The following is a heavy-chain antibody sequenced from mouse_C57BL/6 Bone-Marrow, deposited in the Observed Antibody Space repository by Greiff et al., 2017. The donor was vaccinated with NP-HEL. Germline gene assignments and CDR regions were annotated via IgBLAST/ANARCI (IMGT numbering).Heavy chain of an antibody. V-gene: IGHV5-16*01. CDR2: INYDGSST. Sequence: DVQLVESEGGLVQPGSSMKLSCTASGFTFSDYYMAWVRQVPEKGLEWVANINYDGSSTYYLDSLKSRFIISRDNAKNILYLQMSSLKSEDTATYYCARDRGSFYYAMDYWGQGTSVTVSS. J-gene: IGHJ4*01. D-gene: IGHD3-3*01. CDR3: ARDRGSFYYAMDY. CDR1: GFTFSDYY.